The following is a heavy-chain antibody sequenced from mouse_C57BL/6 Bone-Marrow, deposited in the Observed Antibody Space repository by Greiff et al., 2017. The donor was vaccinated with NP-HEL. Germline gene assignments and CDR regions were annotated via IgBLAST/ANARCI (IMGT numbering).Heavy chain of an antibody. Sequence: QVQLKQSGSELRSPGSSVKLSCKDFDSEVFPIAYMSWVRQKPGHGFEWIGGILPSIGRTIYGEKFEDKATLDADTLSNTAYLELNSLTSEDSAIDYCARLYYGSSYWYFDVWGTGTTVTVSS. CDR1: DSEVFPIAY. CDR2: ILPSIGRT. J-gene: IGHJ1*03. V-gene: IGHV15-2*01. D-gene: IGHD1-1*01. CDR3: ARLYYGSSYWYFDV.